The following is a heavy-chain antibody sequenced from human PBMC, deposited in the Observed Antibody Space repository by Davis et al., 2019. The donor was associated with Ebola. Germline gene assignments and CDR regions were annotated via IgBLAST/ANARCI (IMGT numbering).Heavy chain of an antibody. J-gene: IGHJ6*02. CDR1: GGSISSSNW. V-gene: IGHV4-4*02. CDR2: IYHSGST. Sequence: SETLSLTCAVSGGSISSSNWWRWVRQPPGKGLEWIGEIYHSGSTNYNPSLKSRVTISVDKSKNQFSLKLSSVTAADTAVYYCARGGYCSSTSCYTGVRYYYGMDVWGQGTTVTVSS. D-gene: IGHD2-2*02. CDR3: ARGGYCSSTSCYTGVRYYYGMDV.